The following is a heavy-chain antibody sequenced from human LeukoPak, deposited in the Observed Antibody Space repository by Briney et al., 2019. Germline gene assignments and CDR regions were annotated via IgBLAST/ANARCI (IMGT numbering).Heavy chain of an antibody. J-gene: IGHJ3*02. CDR2: INWNGGST. CDR1: GFTFDDYG. Sequence: PGGSLRLSCAASGFTFDDYGMSWVRQAPGKGVEWVSGINWNGGSTDYADSVKGRFTISRDNAKNSLYLQINSLRAEDTALYYCARDRVQFADYYDSSPGAFDIWGQGTMVTVSS. V-gene: IGHV3-20*04. D-gene: IGHD3-22*01. CDR3: ARDRVQFADYYDSSPGAFDI.